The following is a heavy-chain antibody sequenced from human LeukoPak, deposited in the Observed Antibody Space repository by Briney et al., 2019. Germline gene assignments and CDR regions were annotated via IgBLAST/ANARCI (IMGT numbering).Heavy chain of an antibody. V-gene: IGHV4-59*01. CDR3: ARGDGLKFDP. Sequence: SETLSLTCTVSGGSISSYYWSWIRQPPGKGLEWIGYIYYSGSTNYNPSLKSRVTISVETSKNEFSLKLRSVTAADTAVYYCARGDGLKFDPWGQGTLVTVSS. CDR1: GGSISSYY. D-gene: IGHD2-8*01. J-gene: IGHJ5*02. CDR2: IYYSGST.